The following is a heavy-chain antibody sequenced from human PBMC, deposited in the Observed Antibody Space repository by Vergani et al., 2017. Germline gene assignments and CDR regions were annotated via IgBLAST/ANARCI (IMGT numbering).Heavy chain of an antibody. D-gene: IGHD5-18*01. CDR2: IYYSGST. CDR1: GGSISSGDYY. CDR3: ARGKGVVQLWYPSWYFDL. J-gene: IGHJ2*01. Sequence: QVQLQESGPGLVKPSQTLSLTCTVSGGSISSGDYYWSWIRQPPGKGLEWIGYIYYSGSTDYNPSLKSRVTISVDTSKNQFSLKLSSVTAADTAVYYCARGKGVVQLWYPSWYFDLWGRGTLVTVSS. V-gene: IGHV4-30-4*08.